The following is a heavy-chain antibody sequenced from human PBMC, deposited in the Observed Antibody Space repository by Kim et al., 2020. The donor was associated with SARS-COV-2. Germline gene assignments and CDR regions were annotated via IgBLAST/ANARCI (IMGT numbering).Heavy chain of an antibody. J-gene: IGHJ4*02. D-gene: IGHD2-15*01. Sequence: GESLKISCKGSGYSFTSYWISWVRQMPGKGLEWMGRIDPSDSYTNYSPSFQGYVTISADKSISTAYLQWSSLKASDTAMYYCASPGYCSGGSCYSGWDLGYWGQGTLVTVSS. V-gene: IGHV5-10-1*01. CDR3: ASPGYCSGGSCYSGWDLGY. CDR1: GYSFTSYW. CDR2: IDPSDSYT.